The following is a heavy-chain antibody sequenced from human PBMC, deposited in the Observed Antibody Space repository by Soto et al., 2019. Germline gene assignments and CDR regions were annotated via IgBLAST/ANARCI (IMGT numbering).Heavy chain of an antibody. CDR2: IIPILGIA. J-gene: IGHJ5*02. D-gene: IGHD3-3*01. V-gene: IGHV1-69*02. CDR1: GGAFSIYT. CDR3: ARGPYLEWSSQFDP. Sequence: SVKVSWKASGGAFSIYTISWVRQAPGQGLEWMGRIIPILGIADYAQKFQGRATITADKSTSTAYMELSSLRSEDTAVYYCARGPYLEWSSQFDPWGQGTLVTVSS.